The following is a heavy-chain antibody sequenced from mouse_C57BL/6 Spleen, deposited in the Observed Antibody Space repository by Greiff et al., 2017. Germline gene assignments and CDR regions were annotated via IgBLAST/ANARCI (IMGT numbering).Heavy chain of an antibody. Sequence: EVKLEESGGGLVQPGGSMKLSCVASGFTFSNYWMNWVRQSPEKGLEWVAQIRFKSDNYATHYAESVKGRFTISRDYSKSSVYLQMNTLRAEDTGIYSCTGAYGSSWFAYWGQGTLVTVSA. CDR2: IRFKSDNYAT. D-gene: IGHD1-1*01. J-gene: IGHJ3*01. V-gene: IGHV6-3*01. CDR1: GFTFSNYW. CDR3: TGAYGSSWFAY.